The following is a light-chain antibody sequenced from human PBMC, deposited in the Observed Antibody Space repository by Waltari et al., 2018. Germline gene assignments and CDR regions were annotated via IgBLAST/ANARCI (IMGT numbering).Light chain of an antibody. J-gene: IGKJ5*01. CDR2: AAS. CDR3: QQSYSPPFP. Sequence: DIQMTQSPSSLSASVGDGVTITCRASQRIINYLTWYQQKPGKAPKVLIHAASSLQSGVPSRFSGSGSVTDFTLTISSLQPEDFATYYCQQSYSPPFPFGQGTRLEIK. V-gene: IGKV1-39*01. CDR1: QRIINY.